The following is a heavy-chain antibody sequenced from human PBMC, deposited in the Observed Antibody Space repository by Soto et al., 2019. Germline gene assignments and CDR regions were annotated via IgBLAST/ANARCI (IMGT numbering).Heavy chain of an antibody. D-gene: IGHD3-22*01. CDR2: ISYDGSNK. J-gene: IGHJ4*02. CDR1: GFTFSSYG. Sequence: QVQLVESGGGVVQPGRSLRLSCAASGFTFSSYGMHWVRQAPGKGLEWVAVISYDGSNKYYADSVKGRFTISRDNSKNTLYLQMNSLRAEDTDVYYCAKDGELGDLYYYDSSGYYWFRVPPLDYWGQGTLVTVSS. V-gene: IGHV3-30*18. CDR3: AKDGELGDLYYYDSSGYYWFRVPPLDY.